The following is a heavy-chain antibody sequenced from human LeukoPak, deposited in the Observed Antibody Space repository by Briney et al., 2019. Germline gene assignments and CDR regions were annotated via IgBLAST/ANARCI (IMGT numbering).Heavy chain of an antibody. CDR3: ARGGEYYDFWSGPYYYYYGMDV. J-gene: IGHJ6*02. CDR1: GYSFTSYW. V-gene: IGHV5-51*01. D-gene: IGHD3-3*01. CDR2: IYPGDSDT. Sequence: GESLKISCKGSGYSFTSYWIGWVRQMPGKGLEWMGIIYPGDSDTRYSPSFQGQVTISADKSISTAYLQWSSLKASDTAMYYCARGGEYYDFWSGPYYYYYGMDVWGQGTTVTVSS.